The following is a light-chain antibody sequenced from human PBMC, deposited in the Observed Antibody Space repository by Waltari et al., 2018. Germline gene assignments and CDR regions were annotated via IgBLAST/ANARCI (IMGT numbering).Light chain of an antibody. J-gene: IGLJ2*01. CDR1: SSDVGGHDY. CDR3: SSYSTSSSLIL. Sequence: QSELSQPASVSGSPGQSITIHCTGASSDVGGHDYVSWYQQHPGKAPKLIIRDVNNRPSGVSNRFSGSKSGNTASLTISGLQAEDEADYYCSSYSTSSSLILFGEGTKVTVL. V-gene: IGLV2-14*03. CDR2: DVN.